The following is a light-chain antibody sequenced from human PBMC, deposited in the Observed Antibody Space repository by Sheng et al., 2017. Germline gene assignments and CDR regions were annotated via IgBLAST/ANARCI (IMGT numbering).Light chain of an antibody. J-gene: IGKJ2*01. CDR3: QQYGTPPYT. Sequence: EIVLTRSPGTLSLSPGERATLSCRASQSVIASYVAWYQQKPGQTPRLLIYGPSRRATGIPDRFSGSGSGTDFTLTISGLEPEDFAVYYCQQYGTPPYTFGQGTKLEI. CDR1: QSVIASY. V-gene: IGKV3-20*01. CDR2: GPS.